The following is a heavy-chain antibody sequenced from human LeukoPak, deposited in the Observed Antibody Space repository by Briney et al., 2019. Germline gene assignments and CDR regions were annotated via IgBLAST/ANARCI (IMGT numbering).Heavy chain of an antibody. CDR3: ARAPHYYDSSGYTY. CDR2: INHSGST. V-gene: IGHV4-34*01. J-gene: IGHJ4*02. D-gene: IGHD3-22*01. Sequence: SETLSLTCAVYGGSFSGYYWSWNRQPPGKGLEWIGEINHSGSTNYNPSLKSRVTISVDTSKNQFSLKLSSVTAADTAVYYCARAPHYYDSSGYTYWGQGTLVTVSS. CDR1: GGSFSGYY.